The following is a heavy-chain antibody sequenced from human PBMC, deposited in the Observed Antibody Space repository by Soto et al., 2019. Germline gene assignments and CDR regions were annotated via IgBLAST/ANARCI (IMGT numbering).Heavy chain of an antibody. D-gene: IGHD3-22*01. CDR2: VRDTGST. CDR1: GGSMNIYY. J-gene: IGHJ5*02. CDR3: ARYSPPKKTYDSNPGWFDP. Sequence: QVQLQESGPGQVKPSETLSLTCTVSGGSMNIYYWTWIRQPPGKGLEWIGYVRDTGSTNYNPSLKSRFPIAIDTSRNQFSRSLSSVTAADTAVYFCARYSPPKKTYDSNPGWFDPWGQGTLVAVSS. V-gene: IGHV4-59*01.